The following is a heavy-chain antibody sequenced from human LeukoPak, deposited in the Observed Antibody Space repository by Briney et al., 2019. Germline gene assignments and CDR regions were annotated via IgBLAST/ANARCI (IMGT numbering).Heavy chain of an antibody. CDR2: INPNSGGT. D-gene: IGHD1-26*01. CDR3: ARVTGATDAFDI. V-gene: IGHV1-2*02. J-gene: IGHJ3*02. Sequence: ASVKVSCKASGYTFTGYYMHWVRQAPGQGLEWMGWINPNSGGTNYAQKFQGRVTMPRDTSISTAYMELSRLRSDDTAVYYCARVTGATDAFDIWGQGTMVTVSS. CDR1: GYTFTGYY.